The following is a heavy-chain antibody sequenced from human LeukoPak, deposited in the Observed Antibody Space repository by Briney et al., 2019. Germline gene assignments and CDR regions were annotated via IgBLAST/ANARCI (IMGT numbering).Heavy chain of an antibody. J-gene: IGHJ4*02. CDR2: VDPEDGET. D-gene: IGHD4-23*01. Sequence: ASVKVSFKVSGYTFTDYYMHWVQRAPGKGVEWMGLVDPEDGETIYAEKFQGRVTITAHTSTDTAYMELSSLRSEDTAVYYCATGSTVVDFDYWGQGTLVTVSS. CDR3: ATGSTVVDFDY. CDR1: GYTFTDYY. V-gene: IGHV1-69-2*01.